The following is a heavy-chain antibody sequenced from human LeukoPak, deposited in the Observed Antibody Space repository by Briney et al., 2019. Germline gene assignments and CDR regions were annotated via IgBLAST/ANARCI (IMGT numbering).Heavy chain of an antibody. D-gene: IGHD3-22*01. CDR1: GYSFTNYW. J-gene: IGHJ4*02. CDR3: AIPHYYDTSGYSDN. CDR2: IYPGDSDT. V-gene: IGHV5-51*01. Sequence: GESLKISCKGSGYSFTNYWIGWVRQMPGKGLEWMGIIYPGDSDTRYSPSFQGQVTISADKSISTAYLQWTSLRASDTAIYYCAIPHYYDTSGYSDNWGQGTLVTVSS.